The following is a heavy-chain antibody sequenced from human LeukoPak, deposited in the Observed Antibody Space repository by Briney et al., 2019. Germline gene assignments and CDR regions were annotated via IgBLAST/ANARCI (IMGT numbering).Heavy chain of an antibody. CDR2: ITASGDST. CDR1: GFTVSNSY. D-gene: IGHD3/OR15-3a*01. J-gene: IGHJ4*02. V-gene: IGHV3-23*01. Sequence: GGSLRLSCAASGFTVSNSYMSWVRQAPGKGLEWVSAITASGDSTYYADSVKGRFTISRDNSKNTLYLQMNSPRADDTAVYYCAKSDHGFWTGYKKWGQGTLVTVSS. CDR3: AKSDHGFWTGYKK.